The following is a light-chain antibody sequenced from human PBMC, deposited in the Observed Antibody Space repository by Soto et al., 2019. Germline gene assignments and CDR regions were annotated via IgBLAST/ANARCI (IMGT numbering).Light chain of an antibody. CDR2: AAS. Sequence: DIQMTQSPPSLSASVGDRVTITCRASQGIRNFVAWYQQKPGKAPKLLNYAASTLQSGVPSRFSGSGSGTDFTLTINSLQPEDVATYSCQKYSSVPVFGPGTKVEIK. J-gene: IGKJ3*01. V-gene: IGKV1-27*01. CDR3: QKYSSVPV. CDR1: QGIRNF.